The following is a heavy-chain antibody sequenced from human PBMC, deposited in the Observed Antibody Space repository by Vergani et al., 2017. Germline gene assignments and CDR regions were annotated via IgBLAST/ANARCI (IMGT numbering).Heavy chain of an antibody. CDR1: GGTFSSYT. V-gene: IGHV1-69*02. Sequence: QVQLVQSGAEVKKPGSSVKVSCKASGGTFSSYTIRWVRRAPGQGLEWMGRIIPILGIANYAQKFQGRVTITADKSTSTAYMELSSLRSEDTAVYYCARKAGHDAFDIWGQGTMVTVSS. D-gene: IGHD6-19*01. J-gene: IGHJ3*02. CDR2: IIPILGIA. CDR3: ARKAGHDAFDI.